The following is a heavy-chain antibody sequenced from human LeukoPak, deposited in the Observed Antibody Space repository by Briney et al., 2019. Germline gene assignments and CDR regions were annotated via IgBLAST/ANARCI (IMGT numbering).Heavy chain of an antibody. CDR1: GFTFRKYW. J-gene: IGHJ4*02. Sequence: PGGSLRLSCAASGFTFRKYWMNWVRQAPGKGLEWVAHIKDDGNAQYYVDSVKGRFAISRDNAKESVDLQMDSLTVEDTAVYYCASLLRIVPTTSVHWGQGTVVTVSS. V-gene: IGHV3-7*01. CDR2: IKDDGNAQ. CDR3: ASLLRIVPTTSVH. D-gene: IGHD1-26*01.